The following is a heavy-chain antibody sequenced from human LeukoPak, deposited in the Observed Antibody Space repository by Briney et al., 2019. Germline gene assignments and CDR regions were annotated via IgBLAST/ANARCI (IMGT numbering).Heavy chain of an antibody. CDR1: GFTFNRYW. CDR3: ARGRGTIYMFDY. V-gene: IGHV3-74*01. D-gene: IGHD2/OR15-2a*01. J-gene: IGHJ4*02. Sequence: GGSVRLSCAASGFTFNRYWMHWVRQVPGKGLVWVSRINSDGSPTTYADSVKGRFTISRDNARNTLYLQMNSLRAEDTAVYYCARGRGTIYMFDYWGQGTLVTVSS. CDR2: INSDGSPT.